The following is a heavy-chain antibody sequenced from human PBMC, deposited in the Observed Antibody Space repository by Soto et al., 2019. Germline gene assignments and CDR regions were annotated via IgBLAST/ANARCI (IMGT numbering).Heavy chain of an antibody. CDR1: GGTFSSYA. Sequence: ASVKVSCKASGGTFSSYAISWVRQAPGQGLEWMGGIIPIFGTANYAQKFQGRVTITADESTSTAYMELSSLRSEDTAVYYCARDGYCSSTSRPGGYYGMDVYRQGTTVTVCS. D-gene: IGHD2-2*01. CDR3: ARDGYCSSTSRPGGYYGMDV. J-gene: IGHJ6*02. V-gene: IGHV1-69*13. CDR2: IIPIFGTA.